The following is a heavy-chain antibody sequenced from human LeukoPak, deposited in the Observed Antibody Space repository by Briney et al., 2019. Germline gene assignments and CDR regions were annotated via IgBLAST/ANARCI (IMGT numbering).Heavy chain of an antibody. J-gene: IGHJ6*03. V-gene: IGHV1-2*02. Sequence: ASVKVSCKASGFTFTGYYMHWVRQAPGQGLEWMGWVNPNSGGTNYAQKFQGRVTMTRDTSISTAYMELRSLRSDDTAVYYCARTVPIVVVPAAISHYYYYYYMDVWGKGTTVTVSS. CDR1: GFTFTGYY. D-gene: IGHD2-2*02. CDR2: VNPNSGGT. CDR3: ARTVPIVVVPAAISHYYYYYYMDV.